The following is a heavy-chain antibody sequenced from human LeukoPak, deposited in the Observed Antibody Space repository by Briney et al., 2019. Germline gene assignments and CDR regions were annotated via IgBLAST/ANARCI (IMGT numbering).Heavy chain of an antibody. Sequence: QTGGSLRLSCAASGFTVGSNYMSWVRQAPGKGLEWVSVIYSGGSTYYADSVKGRFTISRDNSKNTLYLQMDSLRVEDTAVYYCGGYSSLDHWGQGTLVTVSS. CDR2: IYSGGST. J-gene: IGHJ4*02. V-gene: IGHV3-53*01. CDR3: GGYSSLDH. D-gene: IGHD3-22*01. CDR1: GFTVGSNY.